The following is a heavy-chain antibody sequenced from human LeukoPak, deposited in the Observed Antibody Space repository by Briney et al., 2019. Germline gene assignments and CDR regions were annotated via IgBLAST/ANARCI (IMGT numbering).Heavy chain of an antibody. V-gene: IGHV1-18*01. D-gene: IGHD4-17*01. Sequence: ASVKVSCKASGYTFTSYGISWVRQAPGQGLEWMGWISAYNGNTNYAQKLQGRVTITADKSTSTAYMELSSLRSEDTAVYYCATRVRGYGDFYYYYYYMDVWGKGTTVTVSS. CDR2: ISAYNGNT. CDR3: ATRVRGYGDFYYYYYYMDV. CDR1: GYTFTSYG. J-gene: IGHJ6*03.